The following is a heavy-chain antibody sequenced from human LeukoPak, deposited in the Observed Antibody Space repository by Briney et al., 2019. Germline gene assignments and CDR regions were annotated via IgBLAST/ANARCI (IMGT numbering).Heavy chain of an antibody. J-gene: IGHJ6*02. CDR1: GYTFTSYG. Sequence: ASVKVSCKASGYTFTSYGISWVRQAPGQGLEWMGWISAYNGNTNYAQKLQGRVTMTTDTSTSTADMELRSLRSDDTAVYYCAREDGDYGTYYYGMDVWGQGTTVTVSS. D-gene: IGHD4-17*01. V-gene: IGHV1-18*01. CDR2: ISAYNGNT. CDR3: AREDGDYGTYYYGMDV.